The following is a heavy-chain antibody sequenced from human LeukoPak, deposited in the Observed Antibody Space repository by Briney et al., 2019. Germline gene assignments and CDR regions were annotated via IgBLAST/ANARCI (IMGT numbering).Heavy chain of an antibody. CDR1: GGSISSSSYY. V-gene: IGHV4-39*07. J-gene: IGHJ5*02. CDR2: IYYSGST. D-gene: IGHD3-10*01. Sequence: KTSETLSLTCTVSGGSISSSSYYWGWIRQPPGKGLEWIGSIYYSGSTYYNPSLKSRVTISVDTSKNQFSLKLSSVTAADTAVYYCARGGHGSGILQNWFDPWGQGTLVTVSS. CDR3: ARGGHGSGILQNWFDP.